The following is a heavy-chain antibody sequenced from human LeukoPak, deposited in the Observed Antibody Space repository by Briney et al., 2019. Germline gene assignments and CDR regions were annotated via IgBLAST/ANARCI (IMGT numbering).Heavy chain of an antibody. Sequence: GGSLRLSCAASGFTFSSYWMSWVRQAPGKGLERVANIKQDGSEKYYVDSVKGRFTISRDNAKNSLYLQMNSLRAEDTAVYYCARDYYDYVWGSYRHFDYWGQGTLVTVSS. V-gene: IGHV3-7*03. J-gene: IGHJ4*02. D-gene: IGHD3-16*02. CDR3: ARDYYDYVWGSYRHFDY. CDR1: GFTFSSYW. CDR2: IKQDGSEK.